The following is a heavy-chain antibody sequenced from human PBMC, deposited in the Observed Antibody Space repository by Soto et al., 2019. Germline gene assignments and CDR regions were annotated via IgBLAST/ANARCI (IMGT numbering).Heavy chain of an antibody. J-gene: IGHJ4*02. CDR2: ITGNGATT. CDR3: AKDRPNYYGSGGGYYKAGGDY. D-gene: IGHD3-10*01. V-gene: IGHV3-23*01. CDR1: GLTFSTYA. Sequence: EVQLLVSGGGLVQPGGSLRLSCAASGLTFSTYAMSWVRQAPGRGLEWVSSITGNGATTYYTDSVKGRFIISRDNSKNTLFRQRNGLGAEDTALYYCAKDRPNYYGSGGGYYKAGGDYWGQGTLVTVSS.